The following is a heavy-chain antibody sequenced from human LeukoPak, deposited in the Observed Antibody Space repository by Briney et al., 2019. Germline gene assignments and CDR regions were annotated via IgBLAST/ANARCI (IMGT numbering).Heavy chain of an antibody. V-gene: IGHV4-59*12. CDR3: ARVPEGLDAFDI. J-gene: IGHJ3*02. CDR1: GGSISNYY. CDR2: FFYGANT. Sequence: SETLSLTCTVSGGSISNYYWSWIRQPPGKGLEWIGYFFYGANTNYNPSLKSRVTISVDTSKNQFSLKLTSVTAADTAVYYCARVPEGLDAFDIWGQGTMVTVSS. D-gene: IGHD1-14*01.